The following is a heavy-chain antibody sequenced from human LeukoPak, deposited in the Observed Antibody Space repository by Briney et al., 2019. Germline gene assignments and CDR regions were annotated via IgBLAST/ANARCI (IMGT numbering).Heavy chain of an antibody. CDR2: INPNSGGT. D-gene: IGHD2-15*01. CDR1: GYTFTGYY. J-gene: IGHJ4*02. Sequence: ASVKVSRKASGYTFTGYYMHWVRQAPGQGLEWMGWINPNSGGTNYAQKFQGRVTMTRDTSISTAYMELSRLRSDDTAVYYCARDYCSGGSCYSGVDYWGQGTLVTVSS. CDR3: ARDYCSGGSCYSGVDY. V-gene: IGHV1-2*02.